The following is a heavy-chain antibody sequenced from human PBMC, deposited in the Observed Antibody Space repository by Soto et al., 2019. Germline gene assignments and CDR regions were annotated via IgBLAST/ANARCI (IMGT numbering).Heavy chain of an antibody. CDR1: GFTFSTYA. D-gene: IGHD2-8*01. CDR2: IDGRDGGT. Sequence: PGGSLRLSCAASGFTFSTYAMSWVRQAPGKGLEWVSTIDGRDGGTYYADSVKGRFTISRDNSKNTLYLEMNGLRAEDTAVYYCAKRRLQGTHCSDDVCSGRGLDYWGQGTLVTVSS. CDR3: AKRRLQGTHCSDDVCSGRGLDY. V-gene: IGHV3-23*01. J-gene: IGHJ4*02.